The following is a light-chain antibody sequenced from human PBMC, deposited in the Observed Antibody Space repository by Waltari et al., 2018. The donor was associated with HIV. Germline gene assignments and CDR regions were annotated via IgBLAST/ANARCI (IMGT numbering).Light chain of an antibody. V-gene: IGLV1-44*01. CDR2: NHD. CDR3: ATWDDGLSGWV. Sequence: QSVVTQPPSASGTPGQRVSMSCSGRASNIGRNTVNWYQHLQQTAPKLLIYNHDARPSGVPDRFSASKTGTSASLDISGLQSEDEADYYCATWDDGLSGWVFGGGTKLTVL. J-gene: IGLJ3*02. CDR1: ASNIGRNT.